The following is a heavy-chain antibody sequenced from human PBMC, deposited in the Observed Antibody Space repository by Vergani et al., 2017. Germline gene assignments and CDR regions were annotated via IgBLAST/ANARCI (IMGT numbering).Heavy chain of an antibody. V-gene: IGHV3-21*01. J-gene: IGHJ3*02. CDR3: AGGGPDYGNYVGDAFDI. Sequence: EVQLVESGGGLVKPGGSLRLSCAASGFTFSSYSMNWVRQAPGKGLEWVSSISSSSSYIYYADSVKGRFTISRDNAKNSLYLQMNSLRAEDTAVYYCAGGGPDYGNYVGDAFDIWGQGTMVTVTS. CDR1: GFTFSSYS. D-gene: IGHD4-11*01. CDR2: ISSSSSYI.